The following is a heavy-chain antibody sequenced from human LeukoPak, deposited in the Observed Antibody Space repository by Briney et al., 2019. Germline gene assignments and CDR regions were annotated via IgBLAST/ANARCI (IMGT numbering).Heavy chain of an antibody. V-gene: IGHV4-34*01. CDR1: GGSFSGYY. CDR3: ARVGDYGVYYFDY. D-gene: IGHD4-17*01. CDR2: INHSGST. J-gene: IGHJ4*02. Sequence: PXXTLSLTCAVXGGSFSGYYWSWIRQPPGKGLEWIGEINHSGSTNYNPSLKSRVAISVDTSKNQFSLKLSSVTAADTAVYYCARVGDYGVYYFDYWGQGTLVTVSS.